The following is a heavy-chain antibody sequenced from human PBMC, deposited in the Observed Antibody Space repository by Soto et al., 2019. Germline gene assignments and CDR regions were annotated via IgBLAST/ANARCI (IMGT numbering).Heavy chain of an antibody. J-gene: IGHJ4*02. V-gene: IGHV5-51*01. D-gene: IGHD3-3*01. CDR1: GYSFTSYW. CDR3: ARQRGITIFGVVTKELDY. CDR2: IYPGDSDT. Sequence: GESLKISCKGSGYSFTSYWIDWVRQMPGKGLEWMGIIYPGDSDTRYSPSFQGQVTISADKSISTAYLQWSSLKASDTAMYYCARQRGITIFGVVTKELDYWGQGTLVTVSS.